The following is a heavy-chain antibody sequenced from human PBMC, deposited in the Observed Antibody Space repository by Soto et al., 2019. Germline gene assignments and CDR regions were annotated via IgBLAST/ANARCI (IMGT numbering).Heavy chain of an antibody. J-gene: IGHJ4*02. CDR1: GGSISGSY. CDR3: ARSVAVPGAHIDY. Sequence: SETLSLTCSVSGGSISGSYWSWIRQSPGKGLEWLGYVYYTGSTNYSPSLRSRVSISVDTSKNEFSLSLSSVTAADTAVYFCARSVAVPGAHIDYWGQGTQVTVSS. D-gene: IGHD6-19*01. V-gene: IGHV4-59*01. CDR2: VYYTGST.